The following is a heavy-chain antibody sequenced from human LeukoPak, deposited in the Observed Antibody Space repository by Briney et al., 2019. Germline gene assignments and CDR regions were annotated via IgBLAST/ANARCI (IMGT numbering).Heavy chain of an antibody. J-gene: IGHJ4*02. V-gene: IGHV1-2*02. CDR1: GYTFTGYY. CDR2: INPNSGGT. Sequence: GASVKVSCKASGYTFTGYYMHWVRQAPGQGLEWMGWINPNSGGTNYAQKFQGRVTMTRDTSISTAYMELSRLRSDDTAVYYCASQYYDFWSGRPNGTGYWGQGTLVTVSS. D-gene: IGHD3-3*01. CDR3: ASQYYDFWSGRPNGTGY.